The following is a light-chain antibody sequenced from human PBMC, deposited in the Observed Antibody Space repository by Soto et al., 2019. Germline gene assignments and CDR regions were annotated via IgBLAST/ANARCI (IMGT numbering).Light chain of an antibody. J-gene: IGLJ3*02. Sequence: QSALTQPPSVSGAPGQRVTISCTGSSSNIGAGYDVHWYQQLPGTAPKLLIFGDTNRPSGVPDRFSGSKSGTSASLAITGLQAEDEADYYCQSYDSSLSGSVMFGGGTKLTFL. V-gene: IGLV1-40*01. CDR2: GDT. CDR1: SSNIGAGYD. CDR3: QSYDSSLSGSVM.